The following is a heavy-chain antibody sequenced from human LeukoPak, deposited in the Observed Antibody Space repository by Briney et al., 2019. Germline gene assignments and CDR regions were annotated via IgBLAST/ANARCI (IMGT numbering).Heavy chain of an antibody. CDR1: GFTFSDYY. CDR2: ISPIGTTI. J-gene: IGHJ6*02. V-gene: IGHV3-11*01. CDR3: ARDQKRGRSSWGPGSPHYYGMDV. D-gene: IGHD3-16*01. Sequence: GGSLRLSCAASGFTFSDYYMTWIRQAPGKGLEWVSYISPIGTTIYYADSVKGRFTISRDNAKKSLYLQMNSLRAEDTAIYYCARDQKRGRSSWGPGSPHYYGMDVWGQGTTVTVSS.